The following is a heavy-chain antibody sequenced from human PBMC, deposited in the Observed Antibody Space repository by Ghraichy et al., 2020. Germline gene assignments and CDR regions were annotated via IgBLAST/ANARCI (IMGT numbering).Heavy chain of an antibody. Sequence: GGSLRLSCAASGLIFSTYAMHWVRQAPGKGLEWVAVITYDGSNKYYADSMKGRFTISRDNSKNTLYLQMNSLRAEDTAVYYCAKDEAVTTVGSKAGAFDIWGQGTMVTVSS. CDR3: AKDEAVTTVGSKAGAFDI. CDR1: GLIFSTYA. V-gene: IGHV3-30*18. J-gene: IGHJ3*02. D-gene: IGHD4-17*01. CDR2: ITYDGSNK.